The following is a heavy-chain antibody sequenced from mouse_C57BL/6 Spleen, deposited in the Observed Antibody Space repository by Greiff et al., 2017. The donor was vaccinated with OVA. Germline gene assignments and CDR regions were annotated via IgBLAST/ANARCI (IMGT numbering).Heavy chain of an antibody. CDR2: ISYDGSN. D-gene: IGHD2-5*01. CDR3: ARAYSNYDY. Sequence: DVQLQESGPGLVKPSQSLSLTCSVTGYSITSGYYWNWIRQFPGNKLEWMGYISYDGSNNYNPSLKNRISITRDTSKNQFFLKLNSVTTEDTATYYCARAYSNYDYWGQGTTLTVSS. V-gene: IGHV3-6*01. CDR1: GYSITSGYY. J-gene: IGHJ2*01.